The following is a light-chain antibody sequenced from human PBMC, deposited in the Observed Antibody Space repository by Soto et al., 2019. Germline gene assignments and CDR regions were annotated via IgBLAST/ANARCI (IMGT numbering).Light chain of an antibody. CDR3: QQYNNWPPLT. J-gene: IGKJ4*01. Sequence: EIVMTQSPATLSVSPGERATLSCRASQSVSSNLAWYQQKPGQAPRLHIYGASTRATGNPASFSGSGSGTEFTLTISSLQSEDFEVYSCQQYNNWPPLTFGGGTKVEIK. V-gene: IGKV3-15*01. CDR2: GAS. CDR1: QSVSSN.